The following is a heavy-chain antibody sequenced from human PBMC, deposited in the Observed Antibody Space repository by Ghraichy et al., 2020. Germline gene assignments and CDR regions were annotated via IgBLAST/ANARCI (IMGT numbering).Heavy chain of an antibody. J-gene: IGHJ4*02. CDR1: GFTFDDYS. CDR3: ARADCSSARCYTMDY. Sequence: GGSLRLSCAASGFTFDDYSIHWVRQAPGKGLEWVSLISSDGSGTDYADSVKGRFTISRDSSKNSLYLQMNSLRTEDTALYYCARADCSSARCYTMDYWGQGNLVTFSS. D-gene: IGHD2-2*02. CDR2: ISSDGSGT. V-gene: IGHV3-43*01.